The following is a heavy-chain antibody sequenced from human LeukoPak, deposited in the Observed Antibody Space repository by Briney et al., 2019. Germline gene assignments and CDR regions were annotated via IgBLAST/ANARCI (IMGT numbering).Heavy chain of an antibody. CDR2: ISYDGSNK. V-gene: IGHV3-30*04. J-gene: IGHJ4*02. CDR1: GFTFDDYA. D-gene: IGHD6-19*01. Sequence: PGGSLRLSCAASGFTFDDYAMHWVRQAPGKGLEWVAVISYDGSNKYYADSVKGRFTISRDNSKNTLYLQMNSLRAEDTAVYYCARGEWLDGAQTAFDYWGQGTLVTVSS. CDR3: ARGEWLDGAQTAFDY.